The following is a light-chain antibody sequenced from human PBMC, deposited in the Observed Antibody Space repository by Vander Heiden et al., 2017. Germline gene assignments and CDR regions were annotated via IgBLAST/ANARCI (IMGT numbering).Light chain of an antibody. J-gene: IGLJ2*01. CDR2: NTN. CDR1: SGAVSTHPV. CDR3: VLYMGSGISV. Sequence: QTVVTQEPSFPVSPGATVTSTCGLSSGAVSTHPVPSWYQQTPGQAPRTLIYNTNTRSSGVPDRFSGSTLGNTAALTITVAQADDESDYYCVLYMGSGISVFGGGTKLTVL. V-gene: IGLV8-61*01.